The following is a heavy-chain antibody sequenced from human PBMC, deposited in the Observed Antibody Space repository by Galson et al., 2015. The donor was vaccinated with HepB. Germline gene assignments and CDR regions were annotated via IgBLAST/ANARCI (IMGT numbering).Heavy chain of an antibody. CDR1: GFSLSTSGVG. V-gene: IGHV2-5*01. Sequence: PALVKPTQTLTLTCTFSGFSLSTSGVGVGWIRQPPGKALEWLALIYGNDDKRYSPSLKSRPTITKDTSKNQVVLTMTNMDPVDTATYYCAHRASSGYPNAFNIRGQGTMVTVSS. J-gene: IGHJ3*02. D-gene: IGHD5-12*01. CDR3: AHRASSGYPNAFNI. CDR2: IYGNDDK.